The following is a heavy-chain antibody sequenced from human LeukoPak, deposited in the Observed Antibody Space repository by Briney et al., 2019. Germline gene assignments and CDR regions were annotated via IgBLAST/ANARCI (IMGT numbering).Heavy chain of an antibody. D-gene: IGHD3-22*01. CDR1: GYSFATYW. J-gene: IGHJ4*02. CDR2: IYPGDSDT. V-gene: IGHV5-51*01. Sequence: PGESLKISCKGSGYSFATYWIGWVRQMPGKGLEWMGIIYPGDSDTRYSPSFQGQVTISADKSISTAYLQWSSLKASDTAMYYCARQVAEYYDSSGYLDYWGQGTLVTVSS. CDR3: ARQVAEYYDSSGYLDY.